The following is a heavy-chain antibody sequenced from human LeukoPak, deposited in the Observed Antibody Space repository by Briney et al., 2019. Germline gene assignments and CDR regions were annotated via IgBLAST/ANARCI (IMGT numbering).Heavy chain of an antibody. CDR3: VKDSPTWANDP. J-gene: IGHJ5*02. CDR2: IGSSGVIT. V-gene: IGHV3-23*01. Sequence: GGSLRLSCAASGFTFSSYSMSWVRQAPGRGLEWVSSIGSSGVITYYADSVKGRFTISRDNSKNTLYLQLNSLRAEDTAKYYWVKDSPTWANDPLGQGTLVT. CDR1: GFTFSSYS. D-gene: IGHD1-26*01.